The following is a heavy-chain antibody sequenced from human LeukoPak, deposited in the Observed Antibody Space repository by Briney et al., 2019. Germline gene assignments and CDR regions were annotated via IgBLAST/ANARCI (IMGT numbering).Heavy chain of an antibody. CDR2: ISYSGST. D-gene: IGHD3-10*01. CDR1: GGSISSYY. V-gene: IGHV4-59*08. CDR3: ARLPGDIDGD. Sequence: SETLSLTCTVSGGSISSYYWSWIRLPTGKGLEWIGFISYSGSTNYNPSLRSRVTISLDTPKNQFSLKLSSVTAADTAVYYCARLPGDIDGDWGQGTLVTVSS. J-gene: IGHJ4*02.